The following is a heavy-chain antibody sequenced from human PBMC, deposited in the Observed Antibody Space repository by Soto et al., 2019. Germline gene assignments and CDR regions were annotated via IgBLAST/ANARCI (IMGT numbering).Heavy chain of an antibody. V-gene: IGHV3-23*01. D-gene: IGHD2-15*01. CDR2: LSGSGQST. CDR1: GFSFSKYS. CDR3: AKSLENSWDTYYFVA. J-gene: IGHJ4*02. Sequence: EVQLLESGGDLVQPGGSLRLSCAASGFSFSKYSMSWVRQAPGKGLEWVSGLSGSGQSTYYADSVKGRFTISRDNSWNTLYLQLNSLRAEDTAFYYCAKSLENSWDTYYFVAGGQVTLVTVSS.